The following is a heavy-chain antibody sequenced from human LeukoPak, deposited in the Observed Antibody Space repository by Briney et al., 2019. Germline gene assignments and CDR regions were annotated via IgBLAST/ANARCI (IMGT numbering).Heavy chain of an antibody. J-gene: IGHJ4*02. CDR2: IIPIFGTA. CDR3: ARRERGYYLDY. D-gene: IGHD1-26*01. CDR1: GGTFSSYA. Sequence: ASVKVSCKASGGTFSSYAISWVRQAPGQGLGWMGGIIPIFGTANYAQKFQGRVTITADESTSTAYMELSSLRSEDTAVYYCARRERGYYLDYWGQGTLVTVSS. V-gene: IGHV1-69*13.